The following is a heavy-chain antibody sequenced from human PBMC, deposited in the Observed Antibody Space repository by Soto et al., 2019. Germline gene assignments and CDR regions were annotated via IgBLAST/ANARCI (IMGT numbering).Heavy chain of an antibody. V-gene: IGHV3-23*01. CDR3: AKDPGDSSSSYYYGMDV. D-gene: IGHD6-6*01. J-gene: IGHJ6*02. Sequence: GSLRLSCAASGFTFSSYAMSWVRQAPGKGLEWVSAISGSGGSTYYADSVKGRFTISRDNSKNTLYLQMNSLRAEDTAVYYCAKDPGDSSSSYYYGMDVWGQGTTVTVSS. CDR2: ISGSGGST. CDR1: GFTFSSYA.